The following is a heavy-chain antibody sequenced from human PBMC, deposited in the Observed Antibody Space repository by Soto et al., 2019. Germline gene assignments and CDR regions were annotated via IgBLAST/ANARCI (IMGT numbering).Heavy chain of an antibody. CDR2: IYYSGST. Sequence: SETLSLTCTVSGGSINGGDYHWTWIRQTPGKGLEWIGAIYYSGSTYYNPSLKSRVTISVDRSKNQFSLKLSSVTAADTAVYYCARTVATIHAFDYWGQGTLVTVSS. CDR3: ARTVATIHAFDY. D-gene: IGHD5-12*01. J-gene: IGHJ4*02. CDR1: GGSINGGDYH. V-gene: IGHV4-30-4*01.